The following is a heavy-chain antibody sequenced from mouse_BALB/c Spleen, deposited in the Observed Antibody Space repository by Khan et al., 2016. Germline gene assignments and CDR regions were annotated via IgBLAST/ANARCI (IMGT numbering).Heavy chain of an antibody. D-gene: IGHD4-1*01. CDR1: GYTFTDYA. Sequence: QVQLQQSGAELVRHGVSVKISCKGSGYTFTDYAMHWVKQSHAKSLEWIGVISTYYGDASYNQKFKGKATMTVDKSSSTAYMELARLTSEDSAIYYCARLGRTLYYAMDYWGQGTSVTVSS. CDR3: ARLGRTLYYAMDY. CDR2: ISTYYGDA. J-gene: IGHJ4*01. V-gene: IGHV1S137*01.